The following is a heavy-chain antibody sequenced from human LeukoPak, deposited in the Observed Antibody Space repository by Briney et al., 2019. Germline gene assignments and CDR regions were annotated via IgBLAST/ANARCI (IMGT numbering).Heavy chain of an antibody. V-gene: IGHV4-38-2*02. CDR3: ASYKTYYDSSGNPFDY. J-gene: IGHJ4*02. CDR2: IYHNGNT. CDR1: GSSINSVYS. Sequence: PSETLSLTCTVFGSSINSVYSWGWIRQPPGKGLEWIGSIYHNGNTYYNSSLKSRVTISVHTSENQFSLKLSSVTAADTAVYYCASYKTYYDSSGNPFDYWGRGTLVTVSS. D-gene: IGHD3-22*01.